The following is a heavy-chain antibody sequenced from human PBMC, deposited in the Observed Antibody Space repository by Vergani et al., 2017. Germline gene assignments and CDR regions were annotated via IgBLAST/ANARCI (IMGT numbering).Heavy chain of an antibody. J-gene: IGHJ3*02. V-gene: IGHV4-59*12. CDR3: ARYPTTHWYSSGWYVHLAFDI. CDR1: GGSISSYY. Sequence: QVQLQESGPGLVKPSETLSLTCTVSGGSISSYYWSWIRQPPGKGLEWIGYIYYSGSTYYNPSLKSRVTISVDTSKNQFSLKLSSVTAADTAVYYCARYPTTHWYSSGWYVHLAFDIWGQGTMVTVSS. CDR2: IYYSGST. D-gene: IGHD6-19*01.